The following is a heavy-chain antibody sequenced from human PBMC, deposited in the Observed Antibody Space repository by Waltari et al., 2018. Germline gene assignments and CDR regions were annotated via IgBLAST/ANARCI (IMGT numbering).Heavy chain of an antibody. V-gene: IGHV3-23*01. J-gene: IGHJ4*02. CDR1: EFTLSNSA. CDR3: AKCEMYDSGWCAFFRY. Sequence: DVRLSESGGGLAQPGGSLRLSCVASEFTLSNSAMSWVSQAPGKGLGGVSAVVRDGFDTHYADSVKGRFAISRDNAKNTLYLQMNSLRAEDTAVYYCAKCEMYDSGWCAFFRYWGQGTLVTVSS. D-gene: IGHD6-19*01. CDR2: VVRDGFDT.